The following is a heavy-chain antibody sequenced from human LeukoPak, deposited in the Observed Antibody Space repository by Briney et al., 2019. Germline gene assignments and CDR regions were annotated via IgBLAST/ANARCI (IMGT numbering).Heavy chain of an antibody. CDR2: INPTSGDT. J-gene: IGHJ4*02. V-gene: IGHV1-2*02. CDR1: GYTFTDYY. CDR3: ASGGYKLDY. D-gene: IGHD5-24*01. Sequence: EASVKVSCKASGYTFTDYYIHWVRQAPGQGLEWMGWINPTSGDTNYAQKFQGRVTMTRDTSISTAYMDLSSLTSDDTAVYYCASGGYKLDYWGQGTLVTVSS.